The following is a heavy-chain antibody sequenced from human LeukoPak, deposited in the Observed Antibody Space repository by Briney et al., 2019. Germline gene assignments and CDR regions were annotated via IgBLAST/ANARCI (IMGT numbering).Heavy chain of an antibody. CDR1: GFTFTDYL. CDR2: IKADGSEK. Sequence: GGSLRLSCAASGFTFTDYLMTRVRQAPGKGLEWVADIKADGSEKYYVDSVKGRLTILRENAKNSLYLQMNSLRAEDTAVYYCARDHLYYEISGPRFDYWGQGTRAIVSS. J-gene: IGHJ4*02. V-gene: IGHV3-7*01. CDR3: ARDHLYYEISGPRFDY. D-gene: IGHD3-16*01.